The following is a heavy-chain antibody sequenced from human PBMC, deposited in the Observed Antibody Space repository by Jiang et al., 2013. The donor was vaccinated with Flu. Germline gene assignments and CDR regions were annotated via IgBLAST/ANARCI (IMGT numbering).Heavy chain of an antibody. CDR2: ISGSGGST. V-gene: IGHV3-23*01. Sequence: SAISGSGGSTYYADSVKAGSTISRDNSKNTLYLQMNSLRAEDTAVYYCAKVFDWNYVEPFDYWGQGTLVTVSS. J-gene: IGHJ4*02. CDR3: AKVFDWNYVEPFDY. D-gene: IGHD1-7*01.